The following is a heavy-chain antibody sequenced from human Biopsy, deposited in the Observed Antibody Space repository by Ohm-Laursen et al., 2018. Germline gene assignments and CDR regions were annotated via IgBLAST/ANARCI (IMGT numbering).Heavy chain of an antibody. V-gene: IGHV3-23*01. CDR3: TKAGSQDGFDI. J-gene: IGHJ3*02. Sequence: SLRLSCAAFGFTFHTYAMNWVRQAPGKGLEWVSLISGSGDTAYYPDSVKGRFTISRDNSKNTLYLEMNSLRTEETAKYYCTKAGSQDGFDIWGQGTMVTVSS. CDR2: ISGSGDTA. D-gene: IGHD3-10*01. CDR1: GFTFHTYA.